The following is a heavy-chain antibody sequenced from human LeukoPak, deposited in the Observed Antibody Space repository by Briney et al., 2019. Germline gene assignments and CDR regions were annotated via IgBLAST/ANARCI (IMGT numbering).Heavy chain of an antibody. CDR3: AKAGGRGSDYGDYGMKSYFDY. CDR2: ISSSGSTI. Sequence: GGSLRLSCAASGFTFSSYEMNWVRQAPGKRLEWVSYISSSGSTIYYADSVKGRFTSSRDNSKNTLYLQMNSLRAEDTAVYYCAKAGGRGSDYGDYGMKSYFDYWGQGTLVTVSS. V-gene: IGHV3-48*03. D-gene: IGHD4-17*01. J-gene: IGHJ4*02. CDR1: GFTFSSYE.